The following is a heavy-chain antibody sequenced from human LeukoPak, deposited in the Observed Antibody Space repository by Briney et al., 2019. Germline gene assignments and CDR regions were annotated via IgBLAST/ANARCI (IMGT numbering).Heavy chain of an antibody. CDR3: AREVRFLEWLSRQYYFDY. J-gene: IGHJ4*02. CDR1: GGSISSGGYY. D-gene: IGHD3-3*01. Sequence: SETLSLTCTVSGGSISSGGYYWSWIRQHPGKGLEWIGYFYYSGSTYYNPSLKSRVTISVDTSKNQFSLKVSSVTAADTAVYYCAREVRFLEWLSRQYYFDYWGQGTLVTVSS. CDR2: FYYSGST. V-gene: IGHV4-31*03.